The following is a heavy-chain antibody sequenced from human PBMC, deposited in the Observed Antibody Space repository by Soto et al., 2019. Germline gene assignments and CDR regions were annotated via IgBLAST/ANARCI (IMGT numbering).Heavy chain of an antibody. Sequence: SETLSLTCTVSGGSISSYYWSWIRQPPGKGLEWIGYIYYSGSTNYNPSLKSRVTISVDTSKNQFSLKLSSVTAADTAVYYCARADPSDCFRHYDSWGQGTLVTVSS. D-gene: IGHD2-21*02. CDR3: ARADPSDCFRHYDS. CDR1: GGSISSYY. CDR2: IYYSGST. V-gene: IGHV4-59*01. J-gene: IGHJ4*02.